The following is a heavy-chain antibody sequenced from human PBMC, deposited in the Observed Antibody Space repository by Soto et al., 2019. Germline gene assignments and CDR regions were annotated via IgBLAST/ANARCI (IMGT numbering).Heavy chain of an antibody. Sequence: GGSLRLSCAASGFTFSSYGMHWVRQAPGKGLEWVAVIWYDGSNKYYADSVKGRFTISRDNSKNTLYLQMNSLRAEDTAVYYCAKSQSGSFFAAFDLWGQGSLVTVSS. J-gene: IGHJ3*01. V-gene: IGHV3-33*06. D-gene: IGHD1-26*01. CDR3: AKSQSGSFFAAFDL. CDR1: GFTFSSYG. CDR2: IWYDGSNK.